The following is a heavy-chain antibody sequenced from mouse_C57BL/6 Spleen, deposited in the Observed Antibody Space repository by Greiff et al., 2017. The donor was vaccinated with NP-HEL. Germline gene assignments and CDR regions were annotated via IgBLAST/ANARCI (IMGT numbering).Heavy chain of an antibody. CDR1: GYTFTSYW. CDR3: ASEGSRPYYAMDY. Sequence: QVQLQQPGAELVKPGASVKLSCKASGYTFTSYWMHWVKQRPGQGLEWIGMIHPNSGSTNYNEKFKSKATLTVDKSSSTAYMQLSSLTSEDSAVYYCASEGSRPYYAMDYWGQGTSVTVSS. D-gene: IGHD1-1*01. J-gene: IGHJ4*01. V-gene: IGHV1-64*01. CDR2: IHPNSGST.